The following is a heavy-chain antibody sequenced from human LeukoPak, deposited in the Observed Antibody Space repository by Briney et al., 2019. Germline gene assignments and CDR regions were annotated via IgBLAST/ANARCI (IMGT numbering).Heavy chain of an antibody. CDR3: ARVGGYSGSYYYFDN. J-gene: IGHJ4*02. V-gene: IGHV4-34*01. Sequence: PSETLSLTCAVYGGSFSGYYWSWIRQPPGKGLEWIGEINHSGSTNYNPSLKSRVTISVDTSKNQFSLKLSSVTAADTAVYYCARVGGYSGSYYYFDNWGQGTLVTVSS. D-gene: IGHD1-26*01. CDR2: INHSGST. CDR1: GGSFSGYY.